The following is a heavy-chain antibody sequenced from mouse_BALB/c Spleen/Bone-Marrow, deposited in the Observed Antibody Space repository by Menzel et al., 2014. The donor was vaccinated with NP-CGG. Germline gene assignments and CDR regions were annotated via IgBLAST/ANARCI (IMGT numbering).Heavy chain of an antibody. CDR3: TRDLYDGYSYYAMDY. D-gene: IGHD2-3*01. V-gene: IGHV5-6-4*01. CDR2: ITSGGGYT. J-gene: IGHJ4*01. CDR1: GFTFSSYT. Sequence: EVKLVESGGGLVKPGGSLKLSCAASGFTFSSYTMSWVRQTPEKRLEWVATITSGGGYTYYPDSVKGRFTISRDNAKSTLYLQMSSLKSEDTAMYYCTRDLYDGYSYYAMDYGVKEPQSPSPQ.